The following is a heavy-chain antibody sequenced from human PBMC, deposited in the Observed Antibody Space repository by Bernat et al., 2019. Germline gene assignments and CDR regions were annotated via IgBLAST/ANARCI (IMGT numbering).Heavy chain of an antibody. V-gene: IGHV3-30*18. D-gene: IGHD2-2*01. CDR2: ISYDGSNK. J-gene: IGHJ3*02. CDR1: GFTFSSYG. Sequence: QVQLVESGGGVVQPGRSLRLSCAASGFTFSSYGMHWVRQAPGKGLEWVAVISYDGSNKYYADSVKGRFTISRDNSKNTLYLQMNSLRAEDTAVYYCAKDSVPAAISAFDIWGQGTMVTVSS. CDR3: AKDSVPAAISAFDI.